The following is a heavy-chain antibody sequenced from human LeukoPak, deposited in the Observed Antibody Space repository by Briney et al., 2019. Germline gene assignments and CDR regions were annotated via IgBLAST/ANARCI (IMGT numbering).Heavy chain of an antibody. CDR3: ARGAPSLWFGESAYDSSGPYAFDI. CDR1: GYTFTSYA. Sequence: ASVKVSCKASGYTFTSYAMHWVRQAPGQRLEWMGWINAGNGNTKYSQEFQGRVTITRDTSASTAYMELSSLRSEDMAVYYCARGAPSLWFGESAYDSSGPYAFDIWGQGTMVTVSS. V-gene: IGHV1-3*03. D-gene: IGHD3-10*01. J-gene: IGHJ3*02. CDR2: INAGNGNT.